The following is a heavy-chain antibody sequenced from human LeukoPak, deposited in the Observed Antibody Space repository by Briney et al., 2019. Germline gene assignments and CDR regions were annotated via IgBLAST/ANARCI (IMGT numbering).Heavy chain of an antibody. CDR1: GGSISSYY. CDR3: ARGSPYDFWSGYHYYYYYMDV. V-gene: IGHV4-59*01. D-gene: IGHD3-3*01. CDR2: IYYSGST. J-gene: IGHJ6*03. Sequence: SEILSLTCTVSGGSISSYYWSWIRQPPGKGLEWIGYIYYSGSTNYNPSLKSRVTISVDTSKNQFSLKLSSVTAADTAVYFCARGSPYDFWSGYHYYYYYMDVWGKGTTVTVSS.